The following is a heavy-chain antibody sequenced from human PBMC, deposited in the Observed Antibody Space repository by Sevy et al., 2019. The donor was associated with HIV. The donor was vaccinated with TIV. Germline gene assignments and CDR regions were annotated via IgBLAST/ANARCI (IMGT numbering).Heavy chain of an antibody. CDR2: ITGSGGTT. D-gene: IGHD3-22*01. CDR3: AKWGTLIVVVTPSWYFDL. CDR1: GVTFSNYV. J-gene: IGHJ2*01. V-gene: IGHV3-23*01. Sequence: GGSLRLSCAASGVTFSNYVMNWVRQAPGKGLEWVSTITGSGGTTYYADSVKGRFTISRDNSKNTLYLQINSLRAEDTAVYYCAKWGTLIVVVTPSWYFDLWGRDTLVTVSS.